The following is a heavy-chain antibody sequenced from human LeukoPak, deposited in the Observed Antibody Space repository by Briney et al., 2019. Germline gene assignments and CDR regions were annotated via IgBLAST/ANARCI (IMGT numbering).Heavy chain of an antibody. J-gene: IGHJ6*02. D-gene: IGHD3-10*01. CDR3: ARVPFGGYYYYGMDV. CDR2: IYTSGST. CDR1: GGSISSYY. Sequence: PSETLSLTCTVSGGSISSYYWSWIRHPAGKGLEWLGRIYTSGSTNYNPSLKSRVTMSVDTSENQFSLKLSSVTAADTAVYYCARVPFGGYYYYGMDVWGQGTTVTVSS. V-gene: IGHV4-4*07.